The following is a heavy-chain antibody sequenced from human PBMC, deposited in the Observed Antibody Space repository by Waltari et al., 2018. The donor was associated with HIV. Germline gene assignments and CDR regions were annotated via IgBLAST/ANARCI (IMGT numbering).Heavy chain of an antibody. V-gene: IGHV3-33*01. J-gene: IGHJ6*02. D-gene: IGHD2-21*02. CDR1: GFTFSSYG. CDR3: ARGRYPNNPADCGGDCSPPDYYYGMDV. CDR2: IWYDGSNK. Sequence: GFTFSSYGMHWVRQAPGKGLEWVAVIWYDGSNKYYADSVKGRFTISRDNSKNTLYLQMNSLRAEDTAVYYCARGRYPNNPADCGGDCSPPDYYYGMDVWGQGTTVTVSS.